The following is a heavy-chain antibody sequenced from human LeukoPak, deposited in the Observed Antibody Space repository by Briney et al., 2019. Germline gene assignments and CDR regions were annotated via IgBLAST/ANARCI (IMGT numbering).Heavy chain of an antibody. V-gene: IGHV4-59*08. J-gene: IGHJ4*02. CDR1: GGSISSYY. CDR3: ARHVGGSEELFDY. Sequence: PSETLSLTCTVSGGSISSYYWSWIRQPPGKGLEWIGYIYYSGSTNYNPSLKSRVTISVDTSKNQFSLKLSSVTAADTAVYYRARHVGGSEELFDYWGQGTLVTVSS. CDR2: IYYSGST. D-gene: IGHD3-16*01.